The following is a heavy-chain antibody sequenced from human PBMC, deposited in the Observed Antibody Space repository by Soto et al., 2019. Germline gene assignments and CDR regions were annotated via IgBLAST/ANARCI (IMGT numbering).Heavy chain of an antibody. CDR3: ARHRSPGYSGYDSPWFDP. CDR1: GGSISSSSYY. D-gene: IGHD5-12*01. J-gene: IGHJ5*02. CDR2: IYYSGST. V-gene: IGHV4-39*01. Sequence: SETLSLTCTVSGGSISSSSYYWGWIRQPPGKGLEWIGSIYYSGSTYYNPSLKSRVTISVDTSKNQFSLKLSSVTAADTAVYYCARHRSPGYSGYDSPWFDPWGQGTLVTVSS.